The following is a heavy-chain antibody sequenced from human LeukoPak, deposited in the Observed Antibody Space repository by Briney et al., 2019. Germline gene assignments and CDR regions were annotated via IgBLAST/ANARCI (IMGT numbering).Heavy chain of an antibody. CDR2: INWNGDST. CDR3: ARVKSGGYYYYYMDV. Sequence: GGSLRLSCAASGFNFDDYGMSWVRQAPGKGLERVSGINWNGDSTGYADSVKGRFTISRDNAKNSLYLQMNSLRAEDTALYYCARVKSGGYYYYYMDVWGKGTTVTVSS. CDR1: GFNFDDYG. V-gene: IGHV3-20*04. D-gene: IGHD3-16*01. J-gene: IGHJ6*03.